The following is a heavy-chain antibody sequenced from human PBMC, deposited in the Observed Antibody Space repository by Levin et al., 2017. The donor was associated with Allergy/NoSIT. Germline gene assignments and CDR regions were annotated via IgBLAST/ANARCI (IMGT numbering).Heavy chain of an antibody. J-gene: IGHJ4*02. CDR2: LSGTSIYA. D-gene: IGHD5-12*01. CDR3: ATGRVAKSLPFDH. Sequence: KAGGSLRLSCAASGFTFSDYYMNWIRQAPGKGLEWVAHLSGTSIYADYADSVKGRFIISRDNAKNSLYLQMNRLRAEDTAVYYCATGRVAKSLPFDHWGQGILVTVSS. V-gene: IGHV3-11*05. CDR1: GFTFSDYY.